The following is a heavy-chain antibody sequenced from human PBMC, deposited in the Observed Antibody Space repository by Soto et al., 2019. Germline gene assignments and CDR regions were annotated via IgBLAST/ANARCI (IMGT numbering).Heavy chain of an antibody. CDR1: GGTFSSYA. Sequence: SVKVSCKASGGTFSSYAISWVRQAPGQGLEWMGGIIPIFGTANYAQKFQGRVTITADESTSTAYMELSSLRSEDTAVYYCARDRRVEDDNYGMDVWGQGTTVTVSS. CDR3: ARDRRVEDDNYGMDV. D-gene: IGHD2-15*01. V-gene: IGHV1-69*13. J-gene: IGHJ6*02. CDR2: IIPIFGTA.